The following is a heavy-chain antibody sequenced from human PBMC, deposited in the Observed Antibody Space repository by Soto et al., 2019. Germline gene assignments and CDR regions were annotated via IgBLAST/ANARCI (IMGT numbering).Heavy chain of an antibody. D-gene: IGHD3-10*01. CDR2: TRSKANRYTT. Sequence: EVQVVESGGGLVQPGGSLRLSCAASGFTSSDHNMDWVRQAPGKGLEWVGRTRSKANRYTTEDAAHVRERFTISTDDSKNSLYLQVNSLKIEDTGVYYCTRSASVTFDIWGQGTLVTVSS. V-gene: IGHV3-72*01. CDR1: GFTSSDHN. J-gene: IGHJ3*02. CDR3: TRSASVTFDI.